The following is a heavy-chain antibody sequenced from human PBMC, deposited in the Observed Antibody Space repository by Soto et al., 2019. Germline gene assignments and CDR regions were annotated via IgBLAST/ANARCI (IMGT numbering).Heavy chain of an antibody. Sequence: QVQLVQSGAEVKKPGASVKVSCKASGYTFTSYGISWVRQAPGQGLEWMGWISAYNGNTNYAQKLQGRVTMTTDTXXSTAYMELRGLRSDDTAVYYCARVPATVTVHWFDPWGQGTLVTVSS. V-gene: IGHV1-18*01. CDR2: ISAYNGNT. J-gene: IGHJ5*02. CDR1: GYTFTSYG. D-gene: IGHD4-17*01. CDR3: ARVPATVTVHWFDP.